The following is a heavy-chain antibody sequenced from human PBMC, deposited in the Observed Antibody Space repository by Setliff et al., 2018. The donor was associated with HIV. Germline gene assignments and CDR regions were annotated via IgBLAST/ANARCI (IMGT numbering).Heavy chain of an antibody. Sequence: GGSLRLSCETSGFTFGDFCMNWVRQAPGKGLEWISYISSKRTFIYYADSVKGRFSISRDNDRNSLYLQMNGLRAEDTAVYYCARGPTTVTNYYYYYMDVWGKGTTVTVSS. CDR1: GFTFGDFC. D-gene: IGHD4-17*01. CDR2: ISSKRTFI. V-gene: IGHV3-48*01. CDR3: ARGPTTVTNYYYYYMDV. J-gene: IGHJ6*03.